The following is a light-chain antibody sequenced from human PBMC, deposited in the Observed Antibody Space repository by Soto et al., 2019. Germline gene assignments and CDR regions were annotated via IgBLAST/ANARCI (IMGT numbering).Light chain of an antibody. CDR2: GAS. Sequence: EIVLTQSPDTLSLSPGERATLSCRASQSLSSSYLAWYQHKPGQAPRLLIYGASSRATGIPDRFSGSGSGTDLTISISRLEPEDVEVYDCQQYGSSSWTFGQGTKVDNK. CDR1: QSLSSSY. J-gene: IGKJ1*01. CDR3: QQYGSSSWT. V-gene: IGKV3-20*01.